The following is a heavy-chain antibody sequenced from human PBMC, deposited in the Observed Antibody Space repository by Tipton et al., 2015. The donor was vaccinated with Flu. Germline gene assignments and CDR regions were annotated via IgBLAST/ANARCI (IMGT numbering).Heavy chain of an antibody. Sequence: LRLSCTVSGGSISSSSYYWGWIRQLPGKGLEWIGSIYYSGSTYYNPSLKSRVTISVDTSKNQFSLKLSSVTAADTAVYYCARSDVVAATLDAFDIWGQGTMVTVSS. CDR2: IYYSGST. J-gene: IGHJ3*02. CDR3: ARSDVVAATLDAFDI. D-gene: IGHD2-15*01. CDR1: GGSISSSSYY. V-gene: IGHV4-39*07.